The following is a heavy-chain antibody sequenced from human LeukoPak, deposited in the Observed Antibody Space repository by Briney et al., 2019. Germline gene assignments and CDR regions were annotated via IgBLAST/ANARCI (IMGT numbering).Heavy chain of an antibody. J-gene: IGHJ3*02. CDR3: ARVRGGYYDSSGYYGNDAFDI. CDR1: GFTFSSYW. CDR2: INSDGSST. Sequence: GGSLRLSCAASGFTFSSYWMHWVRQAPGKGLVWVSRINSDGSSTSYADSVKGRFTISRDNAKNTLYLQMNSLRAEDTAVYYCARVRGGYYDSSGYYGNDAFDIWGQGTMVTVSS. V-gene: IGHV3-74*01. D-gene: IGHD3-22*01.